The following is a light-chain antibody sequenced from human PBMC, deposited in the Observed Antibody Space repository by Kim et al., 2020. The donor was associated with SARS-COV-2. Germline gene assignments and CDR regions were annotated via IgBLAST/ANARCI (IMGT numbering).Light chain of an antibody. Sequence: EIVLTQSPATLSLSPGERATLSCRASQSVTNYLSWYRQKPGQAPSLVIYDVSNRATGIPARFSGSGSGTDFTLTISSLEPEDFAVYFCQQRSNSPITFGQGTRLEIK. V-gene: IGKV3-11*01. CDR1: QSVTNY. J-gene: IGKJ5*01. CDR3: QQRSNSPIT. CDR2: DVS.